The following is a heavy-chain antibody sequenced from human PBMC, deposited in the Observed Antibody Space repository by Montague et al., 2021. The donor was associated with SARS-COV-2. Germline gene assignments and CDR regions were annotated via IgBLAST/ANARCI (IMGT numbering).Heavy chain of an antibody. J-gene: IGHJ4*02. CDR2: IYYSGST. Sequence: SETLSLTCSLSGASISTYYWSWIRQPPGQGLEWIGYIYYSGSTTYNPPLKSRVTISIDTSKNQFSLELSSVTAADVAVYYCASPGGYCTGGSCYYVYWGQGTRVTVSS. CDR3: ASPGGYCTGGSCYYVY. V-gene: IGHV4-59*01. D-gene: IGHD2-15*01. CDR1: GASISTYY.